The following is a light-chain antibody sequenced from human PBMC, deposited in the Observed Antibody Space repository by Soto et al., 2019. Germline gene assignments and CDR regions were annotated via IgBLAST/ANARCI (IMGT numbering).Light chain of an antibody. Sequence: EIVLTQSPGTLSLSPGERATLSCRASQSVSSSYLAWYQQQPRQAPRLLIYGASSRATGIPDRFSGSGSGTDFTLTISRLEPEDFAVYYCQQYGSSPPFTFGPGTKVDI. CDR2: GAS. CDR3: QQYGSSPPFT. J-gene: IGKJ3*01. CDR1: QSVSSSY. V-gene: IGKV3-20*01.